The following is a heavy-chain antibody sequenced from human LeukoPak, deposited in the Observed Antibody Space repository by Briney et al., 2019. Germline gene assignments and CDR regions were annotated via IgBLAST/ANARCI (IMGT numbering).Heavy chain of an antibody. CDR3: ARIRSEQRLVVYYYYGMDI. CDR2: ISAYNGNT. V-gene: IGHV1-18*01. CDR1: GYTFTSYG. D-gene: IGHD6-13*01. Sequence: ASVKVSCKASGYTFTSYGISWVRQAPGQGLEWMGWISAYNGNTNYAQKLQGRVTMTTDTSTSTAYMELRSLRSDDTAVYYCARIRSEQRLVVYYYYGMDIWGQGTTVTVS. J-gene: IGHJ6*02.